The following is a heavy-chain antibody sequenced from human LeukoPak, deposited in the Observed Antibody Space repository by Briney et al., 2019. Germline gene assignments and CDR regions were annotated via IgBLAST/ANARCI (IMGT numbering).Heavy chain of an antibody. Sequence: GRSLRLSCAASGFTFSSYAMHWVRQAPGKGLEWVAVISYDGSNKYYADSVKGRFTISRDNSKNTLYLQMNSLRAEGTAVYCCATYYIRRDAFDIWGQGTMVTVSS. D-gene: IGHD1-26*01. J-gene: IGHJ3*02. CDR3: ATYYIRRDAFDI. V-gene: IGHV3-30*04. CDR2: ISYDGSNK. CDR1: GFTFSSYA.